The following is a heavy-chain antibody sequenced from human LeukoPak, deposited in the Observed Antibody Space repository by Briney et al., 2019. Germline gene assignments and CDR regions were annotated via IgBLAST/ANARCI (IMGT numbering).Heavy chain of an antibody. CDR1: GGSISSYS. J-gene: IGHJ3*02. CDR3: ARYKYYYDSTVYVDAFDI. D-gene: IGHD3-22*01. CDR2: IYYSGTP. Sequence: SETLSLTCIVSGGSISSYSWSWIRQPPGKGLEWIGHIYYSGTPNYNPSLKSRVTMSVDTTKNHFSLRLSSVTAADTAGYYCARYKYYYDSTVYVDAFDIWGQGTMVTVSS. V-gene: IGHV4-59*01.